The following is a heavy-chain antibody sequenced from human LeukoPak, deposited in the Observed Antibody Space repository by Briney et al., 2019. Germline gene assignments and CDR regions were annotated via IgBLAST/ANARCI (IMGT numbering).Heavy chain of an antibody. Sequence: GGSLRLSCSASGFTFSSYGMHWVRQAPGKGLEWVAVIWYGGSNKYYADSVKGRFTISRDNSKNTLYLQMNSLRAEDTAVYYCHAGDGEPIDYWAREPWSPSPQ. J-gene: IGHJ4*02. CDR2: IWYGGSNK. CDR3: HAGDGEPIDY. V-gene: IGHV3-33*08. CDR1: GFTFSSYG. D-gene: IGHD5-24*01.